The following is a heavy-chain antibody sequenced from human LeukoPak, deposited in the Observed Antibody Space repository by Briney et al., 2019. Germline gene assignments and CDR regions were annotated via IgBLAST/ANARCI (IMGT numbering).Heavy chain of an antibody. J-gene: IGHJ5*02. CDR3: ARSFDSSGYYYVNWFDP. CDR1: GGTFSSYV. CDR2: IIPIFGTA. Sequence: SVKVSCKASGGTFSSYVISWVRQAPGQGLEWMGGIIPIFGTANYAQKFQGRVTITTDESTSTAYMELSSLRSEDTAVYYCARSFDSSGYYYVNWFDPWGQGTLVTVSS. V-gene: IGHV1-69*05. D-gene: IGHD3-22*01.